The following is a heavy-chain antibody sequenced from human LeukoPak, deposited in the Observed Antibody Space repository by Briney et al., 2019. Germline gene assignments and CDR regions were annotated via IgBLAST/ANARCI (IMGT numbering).Heavy chain of an antibody. D-gene: IGHD4-17*01. J-gene: IGHJ4*02. V-gene: IGHV4-59*12. CDR1: GGSISSYY. CDR3: ARGGDYGDYVFHY. CDR2: IYYSGST. Sequence: SETLSLTCTVSGGSISSYYWSWIRQPPGKGLEWIGYIYYSGSTNYNPSLKSRVTISVDTSKNQFSLKLYSVTAAHTAVYYCARGGDYGDYVFHYWGQGTLVTVSS.